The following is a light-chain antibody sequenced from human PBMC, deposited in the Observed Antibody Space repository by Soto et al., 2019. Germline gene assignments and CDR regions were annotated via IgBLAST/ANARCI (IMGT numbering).Light chain of an antibody. Sequence: QSALTQPPSVSGSPGQSITISCTGTSSDVGGYNYVSWYQQHPGKAPNLMIYDVSNRPSGVPHRFSASKSGNTASLTISGLQPEDEADYYCSSYTGSSTLDYVFGTGTKLTVL. CDR2: DVS. J-gene: IGLJ1*01. CDR3: SSYTGSSTLDYV. CDR1: SSDVGGYNY. V-gene: IGLV2-14*01.